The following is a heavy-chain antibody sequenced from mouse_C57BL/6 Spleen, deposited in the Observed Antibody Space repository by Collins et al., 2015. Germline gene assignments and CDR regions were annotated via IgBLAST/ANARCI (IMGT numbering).Heavy chain of an antibody. J-gene: IGHJ4*01. Sequence: QVQLQQPGAELVKPGTSVKLSCKASGYNFTSYWINWVKLRPGQGLEWIGDIYPGSGSTNYNEKFKSKATLTVDTSSSTAYMQLSSLASEDSALYYCARGIYYAMDYWGQGTSVTVSS. CDR2: IYPGSGST. V-gene: IGHV1-55*01. CDR3: ARGIYYAMDY. CDR1: GYNFTSYW.